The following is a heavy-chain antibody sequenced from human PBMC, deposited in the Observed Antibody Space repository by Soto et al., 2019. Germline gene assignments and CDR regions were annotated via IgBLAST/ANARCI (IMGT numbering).Heavy chain of an antibody. J-gene: IGHJ5*02. CDR2: IIPIFGTA. CDR3: ARDVEYYDSSGYYYVVWFDP. V-gene: IGHV1-69*01. Sequence: QVQLVQSGAEVQKPGSSVKVSCKASGGTFSSYAISWVRQAPGQGLEWMGGIIPIFGTANYAQKFQGRVTITADESTSTAYMELSSLRSEDTAVYYCARDVEYYDSSGYYYVVWFDPWGQGTLVTVSS. CDR1: GGTFSSYA. D-gene: IGHD3-22*01.